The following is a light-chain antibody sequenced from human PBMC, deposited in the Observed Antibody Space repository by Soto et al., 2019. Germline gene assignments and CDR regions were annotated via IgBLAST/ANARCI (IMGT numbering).Light chain of an antibody. Sequence: IRFSQSPSSVPAAVGDRVTIPCRASQGIRNDLGWYAQKPGKAPKRLIYAASSLQSGVPSRFSGSGSGTEFTLTISSVQPGDCATFYCQEYECYTWTFGQGTKVDIK. J-gene: IGKJ1*01. CDR2: AAS. CDR3: QEYECYTWT. V-gene: IGKV1-17*01. CDR1: QGIRND.